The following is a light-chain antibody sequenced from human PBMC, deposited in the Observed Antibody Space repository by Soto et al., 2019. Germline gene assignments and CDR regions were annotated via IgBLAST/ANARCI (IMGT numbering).Light chain of an antibody. CDR3: TSYSSSDTLYV. CDR2: EVS. V-gene: IGLV2-14*01. J-gene: IGLJ1*01. CDR1: RGDIGAYNY. Sequence: QSVLTQPASVSGSPGQSISISCTGTRGDIGAYNYVSWYQHHPGKAPKLMIYEVSSRPSGVSNRFSGSKSGNTASLTISGLQAEDEADYYCTSYSSSDTLYVFGSGTKVTVL.